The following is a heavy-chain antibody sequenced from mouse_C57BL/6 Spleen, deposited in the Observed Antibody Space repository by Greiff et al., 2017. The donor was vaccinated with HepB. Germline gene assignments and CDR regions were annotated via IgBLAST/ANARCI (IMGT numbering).Heavy chain of an antibody. CDR2: IYPGDGDT. CDR3: AREGILFTTVVATDFDY. Sequence: VQLQQSGPELVKPGASVKISCKASGYAFSSSWMNWVKQRPGKGLEWIGRIYPGDGDTNYNGKFKGKATLTADKSSSTAYMQLSSLTSEDSAVYFCAREGILFTTVVATDFDYWGQSTTLTVSS. D-gene: IGHD1-1*01. V-gene: IGHV1-82*01. J-gene: IGHJ2*01. CDR1: GYAFSSSW.